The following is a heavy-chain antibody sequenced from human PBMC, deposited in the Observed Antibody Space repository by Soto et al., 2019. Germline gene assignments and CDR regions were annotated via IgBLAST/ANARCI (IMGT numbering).Heavy chain of an antibody. CDR3: AREHNIVVVPAARGYYYGMDV. Sequence: QVQLVESGGGVVQPGRSLRLSCAASGFTFSSYAMHWVRQAPGKGLEWVAVISDDGSNKYYADSVKGRFTISRDNSKNTLYLQMNSRRAEETAVYYCAREHNIVVVPAARGYYYGMDVLGQGTTVTVSS. J-gene: IGHJ6*02. D-gene: IGHD2-2*01. CDR1: GFTFSSYA. CDR2: ISDDGSNK. V-gene: IGHV3-30-3*01.